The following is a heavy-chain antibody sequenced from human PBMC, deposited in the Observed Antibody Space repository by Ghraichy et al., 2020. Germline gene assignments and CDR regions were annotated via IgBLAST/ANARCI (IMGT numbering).Heavy chain of an antibody. CDR1: GDSMNNHY. V-gene: IGHV4-59*08. Sequence: SETLSLTCTVSGDSMNNHYWSWIRQPQGKGLEWIGYINDSGSTKYSPSLSGRVAIFLDTSKNQVSLNLKSVTTADTAGYYCSRAVVVTEPGPPLFFFNYWGQGTVVTVAS. CDR3: SRAVVVTEPGPPLFFFNY. D-gene: IGHD2-15*01. J-gene: IGHJ4*02. CDR2: INDSGST.